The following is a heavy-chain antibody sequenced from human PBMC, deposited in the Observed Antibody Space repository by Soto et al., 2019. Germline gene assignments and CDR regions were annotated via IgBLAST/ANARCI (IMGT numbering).Heavy chain of an antibody. J-gene: IGHJ6*02. V-gene: IGHV1-69*13. CDR2: IIPIFGTA. CDR1: GYTFTSYA. CDR3: ASSGIAAARDYYYGMDV. Sequence: GASVKVSCKASGYTFTSYAMNWVRQAPGQGLEWMGWIIPIFGTANYAQKFQGRVTITADGSTSTVYMELSSLRSEDTAVYYCASSGIAAARDYYYGMDVWGQGTEVTAP. D-gene: IGHD6-13*01.